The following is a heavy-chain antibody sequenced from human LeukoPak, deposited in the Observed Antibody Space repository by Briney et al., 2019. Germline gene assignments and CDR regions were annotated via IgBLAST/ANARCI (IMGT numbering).Heavy chain of an antibody. CDR2: IRNKANSYTT. CDR3: TRVANGIDY. J-gene: IGHJ4*02. V-gene: IGHV3-72*01. Sequence: GGSLRLSCAASGFTFSDYYMDWVRQAPGKGLGWVGRIRNKANSYTTEYAASVKGRFTISRDDSKNSLYLQMNSLKTEDTAVYYCTRVANGIDYWGQGTLVTVSS. CDR1: GFTFSDYY.